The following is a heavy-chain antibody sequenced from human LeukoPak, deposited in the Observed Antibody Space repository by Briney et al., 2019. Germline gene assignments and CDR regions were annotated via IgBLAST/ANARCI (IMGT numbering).Heavy chain of an antibody. CDR1: GFTFSSYG. J-gene: IGHJ4*02. CDR2: ISGSGGST. CDR3: AKDNEAVAGTLLNY. V-gene: IGHV3-23*01. Sequence: GGSLRLSCAASGFTFSSYGMHWVRQAPGKGLEWVSAISGSGGSTYYADSVKGRFTISRDNSKNTLYLQMNSLRAEGTAVYYCAKDNEAVAGTLLNYWGQGTLVTVSS. D-gene: IGHD6-19*01.